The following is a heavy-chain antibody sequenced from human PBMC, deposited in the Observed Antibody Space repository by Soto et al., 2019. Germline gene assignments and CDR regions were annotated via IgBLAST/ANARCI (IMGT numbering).Heavy chain of an antibody. CDR1: GGTFSSSA. CDR2: IIPIFGTV. CDR3: ARGPTKQLGSVRNYYGMDV. D-gene: IGHD1-1*01. Sequence: QVQLVQSGAEVKKPGSSVKVSCKASGGTFSSSAITWVRQAPGQGLEWMGMIIPIFGTVHYAQKFQGRVTVTADESTSTAYFELSSLTSDDTAVYYCARGPTKQLGSVRNYYGMDVWGLGTTVTVSS. V-gene: IGHV1-69*18. J-gene: IGHJ6*02.